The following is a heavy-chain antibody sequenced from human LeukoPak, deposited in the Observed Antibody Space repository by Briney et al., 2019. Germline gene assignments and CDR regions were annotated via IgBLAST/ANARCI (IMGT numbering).Heavy chain of an antibody. CDR3: AKTRPLDSSSWSHGDY. V-gene: IGHV3-23*01. CDR1: GFTFSSYA. Sequence: GGSPRLSCAASGFTFSSYAMSWVRQAPGKGLEWVSAISGSGDSTYYGDSVKGRFTISRDNSKNTLCLQMNSLRAEDTAVYYCAKTRPLDSSSWSHGDYWGQGTLVTVSS. CDR2: ISGSGDST. D-gene: IGHD6-13*01. J-gene: IGHJ4*02.